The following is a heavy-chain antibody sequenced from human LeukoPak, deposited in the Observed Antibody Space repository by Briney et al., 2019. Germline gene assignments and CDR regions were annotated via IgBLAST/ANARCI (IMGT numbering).Heavy chain of an antibody. D-gene: IGHD2-15*01. CDR2: INHSGST. CDR3: ARGLGYCSGGSCSKYYFDY. V-gene: IGHV4-34*01. J-gene: IGHJ4*02. Sequence: SETLSLTCAVYGGSFSGYYWSWIRQPPGKGLEWIGEINHSGSTNYNPSLKSRVTISVDTSKNQFSLKLSSVTAADTAVYYCARGLGYCSGGSCSKYYFDYWGQGTLVTVSS. CDR1: GGSFSGYY.